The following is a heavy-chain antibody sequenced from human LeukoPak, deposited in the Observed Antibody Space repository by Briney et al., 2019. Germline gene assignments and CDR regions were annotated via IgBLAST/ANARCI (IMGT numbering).Heavy chain of an antibody. CDR1: GYTFTSYA. D-gene: IGHD5-24*01. Sequence: ASVKVSCKASGYTFTSYAMNWVRQAPGQGLEWMGWINTNTGNSTYAQGFTGRFVFSLDTSVSTAYLQISSLKAEDTAVYYCARDSPLDEMATSTDPHFDYWGQGTLVTVSS. V-gene: IGHV7-4-1*02. CDR3: ARDSPLDEMATSTDPHFDY. J-gene: IGHJ4*02. CDR2: INTNTGNS.